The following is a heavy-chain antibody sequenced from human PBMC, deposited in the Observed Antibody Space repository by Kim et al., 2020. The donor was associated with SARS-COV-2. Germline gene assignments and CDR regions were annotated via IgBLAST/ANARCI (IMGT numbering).Heavy chain of an antibody. Sequence: SVKSRFTISRDDSTSIAYLQMNSLKTEDTAVYYCTRVRGRYFDWLYDYWGQGTLVTVSS. V-gene: IGHV3-49*02. J-gene: IGHJ4*02. CDR3: TRVRGRYFDWLYDY. D-gene: IGHD3-9*01.